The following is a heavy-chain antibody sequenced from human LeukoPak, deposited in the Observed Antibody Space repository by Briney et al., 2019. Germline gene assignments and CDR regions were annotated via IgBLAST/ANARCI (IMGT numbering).Heavy chain of an antibody. CDR2: IYYGGST. CDR1: SGSISSYY. CDR3: ARSFLTNWSGYLYGMDV. J-gene: IGHJ6*02. D-gene: IGHD3-3*01. Sequence: SETLSLTCTVSSGSISSYYWSWIRQPPGKGLEWIGYIYYGGSTNYNPSLKSRVTISVDTSKNQLSLKLGSVTAADTAVYYCARSFLTNWSGYLYGMDVWGQGTTVTVSS. V-gene: IGHV4-59*01.